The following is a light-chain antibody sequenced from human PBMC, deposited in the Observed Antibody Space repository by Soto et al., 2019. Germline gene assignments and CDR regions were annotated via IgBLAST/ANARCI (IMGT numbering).Light chain of an antibody. CDR1: DIGNKN. CDR3: HVWDSSSDHVV. J-gene: IGLJ2*01. Sequence: SYELTQPPSVSVAPGKTARITCGGNDIGNKNVHWYQQKPGQAPVVVIYYDSDRPSGIPERFSGSSSGNTATLTISRVEAGDEADYYCHVWDSSSDHVVFGGGTKLTVL. V-gene: IGLV3-21*04. CDR2: YDS.